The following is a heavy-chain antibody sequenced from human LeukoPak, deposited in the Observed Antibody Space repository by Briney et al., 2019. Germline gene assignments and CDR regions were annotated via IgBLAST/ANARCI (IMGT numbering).Heavy chain of an antibody. J-gene: IGHJ4*02. D-gene: IGHD5-24*01. V-gene: IGHV4-39*07. CDR1: GGSISSSSYY. Sequence: SETLSLTCTVSGGSISSSSYYWGWIRQPPGKGLEWIGSIYYSGSTYYNPSLKSRVTISVDTSKNQFSLKLSSVTAADTAVYYCAREDRDGYNGGYYFDYWGQGTLVTVSS. CDR2: IYYSGST. CDR3: AREDRDGYNGGYYFDY.